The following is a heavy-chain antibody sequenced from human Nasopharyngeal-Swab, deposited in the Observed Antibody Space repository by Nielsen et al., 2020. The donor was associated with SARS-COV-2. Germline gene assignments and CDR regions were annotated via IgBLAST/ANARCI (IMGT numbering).Heavy chain of an antibody. J-gene: IGHJ4*02. CDR2: INLDSIG. Sequence: GGSLRLSCSASGFTSGSCIIHWVTQAPAKGMEYVPVINLDSIGDYAASVKGRFTISRDNFRNTVYLEMSSLRPEDTAVYYRVREGYSSGRAPALDHWGQGTLVTVSS. CDR3: VREGYSSGRAPALDH. CDR1: GFTSGSCI. D-gene: IGHD6-19*01. V-gene: IGHV3-64D*06.